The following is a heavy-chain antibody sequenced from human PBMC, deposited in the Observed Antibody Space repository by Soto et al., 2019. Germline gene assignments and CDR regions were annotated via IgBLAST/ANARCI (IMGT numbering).Heavy chain of an antibody. CDR1: GFTFSSYS. J-gene: IGHJ3*02. Sequence: GGSLRLSCAASGFTFSSYSMNWVRHAPGKGLEWVSSISSSSSYIYYADSVKGRFTISRDNAKNSLYLQMNSLRAEDTAVYYCARAPGGDYIWGSYPGHAFDIWGQGTMVTVSS. CDR2: ISSSSSYI. D-gene: IGHD3-16*01. V-gene: IGHV3-21*01. CDR3: ARAPGGDYIWGSYPGHAFDI.